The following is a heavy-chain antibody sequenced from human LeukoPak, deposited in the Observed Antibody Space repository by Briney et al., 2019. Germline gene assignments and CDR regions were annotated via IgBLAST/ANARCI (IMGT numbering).Heavy chain of an antibody. V-gene: IGHV1-18*01. J-gene: IGHJ3*02. D-gene: IGHD3-16*01. CDR1: GYTFTSYG. CDR3: ASTHYAPGAFDI. Sequence: SVKVSCKASGYTFTSYGISWVRQAPGQGLEWMGWISAYNGNTNYAQKLQGRVTMTTDTSTSTAYMELRSLRSDDTAVYYCASTHYAPGAFDIWGQGTMVTVSS. CDR2: ISAYNGNT.